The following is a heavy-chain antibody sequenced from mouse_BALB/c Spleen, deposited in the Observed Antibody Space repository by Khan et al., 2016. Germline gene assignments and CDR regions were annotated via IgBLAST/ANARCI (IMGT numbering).Heavy chain of an antibody. J-gene: IGHJ3*01. Sequence: VQLQQSGPELVKPGASVKMSCKASGYTFSRYVMHWVKQKPGQGLEWIGYIDPDNDGTKYNEKFKGQATLTSDKSSNTAYMDLSRLTSEDSAVSDCGKPLGDFFSYWGQGTLVT. CDR2: IDPDNDGT. V-gene: IGHV1S136*01. CDR1: GYTFSRYV. CDR3: GKPLGDFFSY.